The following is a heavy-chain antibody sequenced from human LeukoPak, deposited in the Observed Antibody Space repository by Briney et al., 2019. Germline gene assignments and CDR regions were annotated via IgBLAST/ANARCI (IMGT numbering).Heavy chain of an antibody. V-gene: IGHV1-2*06. D-gene: IGHD3-22*01. CDR3: ARDHNYYDSSGYYHNWFDP. Sequence: ASVKVSCKASGGTFSSYAISWVRQAPGQGLEWMGRINPNSGGTNYAQKFQGRVTMTRDTSISTAYMELSRLRSDDTAVYYCARDHNYYDSSGYYHNWFDPWGQGTLVTVSS. CDR1: GGTFSSYA. CDR2: INPNSGGT. J-gene: IGHJ5*02.